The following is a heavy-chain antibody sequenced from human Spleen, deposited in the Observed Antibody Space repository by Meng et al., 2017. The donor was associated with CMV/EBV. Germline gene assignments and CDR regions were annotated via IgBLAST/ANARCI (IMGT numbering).Heavy chain of an antibody. J-gene: IGHJ4*02. D-gene: IGHD3-10*01. CDR1: GYTFTGHY. CDR3: ARAVRGESFDY. Sequence: SCKASGYTFTGHYMHWVRQAPGQGLEWMGIINPSGGGTTYAQKFQGRVTMTRDTSTNTVYMELSSLRSEDTAVYYCARAVRGESFDYWGQGALVTVSS. V-gene: IGHV1-46*01. CDR2: INPSGGGT.